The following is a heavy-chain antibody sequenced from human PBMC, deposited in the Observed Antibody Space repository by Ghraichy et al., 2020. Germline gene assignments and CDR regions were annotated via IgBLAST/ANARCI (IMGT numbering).Heavy chain of an antibody. Sequence: GGSLRLSCAASGFTFSSYGMHWVRQAPGKGLEWVAVISYDGSNKYYADSVKGRFTISRDNSKNTLYLQMNSLRAEGTAVYYCAKDSGYDSFSDYWGQGTLVTVSS. D-gene: IGHD5-12*01. CDR1: GFTFSSYG. V-gene: IGHV3-30*18. CDR2: ISYDGSNK. J-gene: IGHJ4*02. CDR3: AKDSGYDSFSDY.